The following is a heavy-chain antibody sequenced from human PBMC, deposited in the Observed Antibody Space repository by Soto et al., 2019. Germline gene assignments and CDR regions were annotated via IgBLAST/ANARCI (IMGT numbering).Heavy chain of an antibody. CDR3: AVYGKGD. CDR1: GFTFSTYA. V-gene: IGHV3-23*01. CDR2: ISRAYFT. Sequence: EVQLLESGGGLAQPGGSLRLPCAASGFTFSTYAMSWVRQAPGKGLEWVSAISRAYFTYYADSVKGRSTITRDNSKNTVYLQMDSLRAEDTAIYYCAVYGKGDWGQGTLVTVSS. D-gene: IGHD3-10*01. J-gene: IGHJ4*02.